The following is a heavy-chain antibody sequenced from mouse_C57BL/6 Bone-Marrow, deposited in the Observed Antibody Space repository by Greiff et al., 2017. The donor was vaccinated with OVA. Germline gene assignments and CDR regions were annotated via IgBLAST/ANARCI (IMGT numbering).Heavy chain of an antibody. V-gene: IGHV1-61*01. Sequence: QVQLQQSGAELVRPGSSVKLSCKASGYTFTSYWMDWVKQRPGQGLEWIGNIYPSDSETHYNQKFKDKATLTVDKSSSTPYMQLSSLTSEDSAVYYCARNYGSSRAWFAYWGQGTLVTVSA. D-gene: IGHD1-1*01. J-gene: IGHJ3*01. CDR2: IYPSDSET. CDR3: ARNYGSSRAWFAY. CDR1: GYTFTSYW.